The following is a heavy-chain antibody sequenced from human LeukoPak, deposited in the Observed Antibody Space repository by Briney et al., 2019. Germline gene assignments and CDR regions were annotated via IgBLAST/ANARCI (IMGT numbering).Heavy chain of an antibody. V-gene: IGHV1-18*01. D-gene: IGHD3/OR15-3a*01. CDR1: GYTFSSYG. Sequence: ASVTVSCKGSGYTFSSYGLSWVRQAPGQGLEGMGWINAYNGHANYAQKFQGRVTMTTDTSTSTAYMELRSLTSDDTAVYYCARGRGRGTTYYSFAYWGQGTLVTVSS. J-gene: IGHJ4*02. CDR2: INAYNGHA. CDR3: ARGRGRGTTYYSFAY.